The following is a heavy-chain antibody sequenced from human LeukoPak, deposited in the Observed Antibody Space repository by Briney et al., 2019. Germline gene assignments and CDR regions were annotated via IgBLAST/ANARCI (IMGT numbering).Heavy chain of an antibody. CDR3: ARSEWLLHCFDY. V-gene: IGHV3-66*01. CDR1: GFTVSSNY. D-gene: IGHD3-3*01. J-gene: IGHJ4*02. Sequence: GGSLRLSCAASGFTVSSNYMSWVRQAPGKGLEWVSVIYSGGSTYYADSVKGRFTISRDNSKNTLYLQMNSLRAEDTAVYYCARSEWLLHCFDYWGQGTLVTVSS. CDR2: IYSGGST.